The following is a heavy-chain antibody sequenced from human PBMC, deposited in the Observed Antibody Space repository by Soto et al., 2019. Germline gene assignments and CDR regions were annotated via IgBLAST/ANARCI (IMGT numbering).Heavy chain of an antibody. CDR1: GYTFTGYY. Sequence: ASVKVSCKASGYTFTGYYMHWVRQAPGQGLEWMGWINPNSGGTNYAQKFQGWVTMTRDTSISTAYMELSRLRSDDTAVYYCARDSGQTYYDFWSGYPGFDPWGQGTLVTVSS. D-gene: IGHD3-3*01. CDR2: INPNSGGT. V-gene: IGHV1-2*04. CDR3: ARDSGQTYYDFWSGYPGFDP. J-gene: IGHJ5*02.